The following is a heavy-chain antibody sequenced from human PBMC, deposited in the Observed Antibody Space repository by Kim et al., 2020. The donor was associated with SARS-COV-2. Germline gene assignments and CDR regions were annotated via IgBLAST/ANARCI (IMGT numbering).Heavy chain of an antibody. V-gene: IGHV6-1*01. CDR2: TYYRSKWYN. J-gene: IGHJ6*02. D-gene: IGHD6-19*01. CDR1: GDSVSSNSAA. Sequence: SQTLSLTCAISGDSVSSNSAAWNWIRQSPSRGLEWLGRTYYRSKWYNDYAVSVKSRITINPDTSKNQFSLQLNSVTPEDTAVYYCARDGAPGWYWDYYYGMDVWGQGTTVTVSS. CDR3: ARDGAPGWYWDYYYGMDV.